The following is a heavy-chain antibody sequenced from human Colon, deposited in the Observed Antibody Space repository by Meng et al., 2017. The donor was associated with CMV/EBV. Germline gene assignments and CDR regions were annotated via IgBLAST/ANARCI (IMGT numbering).Heavy chain of an antibody. CDR1: FSEYA. CDR3: ASVERGYCSSNSCYNRYLHH. CDR2: IVPSFAIL. D-gene: IGHD2-2*01. V-gene: IGHV1-69*05. Sequence: FSEYAFNWVRQTPGQGLEWIGGIVPSFAILRYAQRFQGRVSITTDESASNIDLELSSLRSDDTAVYYCASVERGYCSSNSCYNRYLHHWGQGTLVTVSS. J-gene: IGHJ1*01.